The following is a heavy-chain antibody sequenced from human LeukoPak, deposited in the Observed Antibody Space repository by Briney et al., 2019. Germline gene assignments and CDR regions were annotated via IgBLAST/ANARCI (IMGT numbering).Heavy chain of an antibody. CDR1: GYTFTGYY. V-gene: IGHV1-2*02. Sequence: ASVKVSCKASGYTFTGYYMRWVRQAPGQGLEWMGWINRNSGGTNYAQKFQGRVTMTRDTSISTAYMELSRLRSDDTAVYYCARVGTMVRGDIYYFDYWGQGTLVTVSS. CDR3: ARVGTMVRGDIYYFDY. D-gene: IGHD3-10*01. CDR2: INRNSGGT. J-gene: IGHJ4*02.